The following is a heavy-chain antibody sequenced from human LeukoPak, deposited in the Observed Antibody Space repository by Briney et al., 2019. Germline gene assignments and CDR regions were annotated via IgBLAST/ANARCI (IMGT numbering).Heavy chain of an antibody. CDR2: ISGGGGST. CDR1: GFTFSSYA. Sequence: GGSLRLSCAASGFTFSSYAMTWVRQGPGKGLDWVSDISGGGGSTYYADSVKGRFTISRDNSKNTLYLQMHSLRAEDTAVYYCAIYSGYGTSAFDIWGQGTMVTVSS. J-gene: IGHJ3*02. CDR3: AIYSGYGTSAFDI. V-gene: IGHV3-23*01. D-gene: IGHD5-12*01.